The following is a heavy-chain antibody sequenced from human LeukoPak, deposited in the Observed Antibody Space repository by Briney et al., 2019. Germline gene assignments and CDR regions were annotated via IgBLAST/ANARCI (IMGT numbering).Heavy chain of an antibody. Sequence: ASVKVSCKASGYTFTSYAMNWVRQAPGQGPEWMGWINTNTGNPTYAQGFTGRFVFSLDTSVSTAYLQISSLKAEDTAVYYCARERHEEWLLGYYYMDVWGKGTTVTVSS. J-gene: IGHJ6*03. CDR2: INTNTGNP. CDR3: ARERHEEWLLGYYYMDV. V-gene: IGHV7-4-1*02. D-gene: IGHD3-3*01. CDR1: GYTFTSYA.